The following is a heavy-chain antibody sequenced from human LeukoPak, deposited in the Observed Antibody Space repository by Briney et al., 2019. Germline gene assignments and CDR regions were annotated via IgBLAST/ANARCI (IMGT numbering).Heavy chain of an antibody. Sequence: QTGGSLRLSCAASGFTFSNYAMSWVRQAPGKGLEWVSAFSGSGGSTYYADSVKGRFTISRDNSKNTLYLQMNSLRAEDTAVYYCAKGGSYYDSRLDYWGQGTLVTVSS. D-gene: IGHD3-22*01. CDR3: AKGGSYYDSRLDY. CDR2: FSGSGGST. CDR1: GFTFSNYA. V-gene: IGHV3-23*01. J-gene: IGHJ4*02.